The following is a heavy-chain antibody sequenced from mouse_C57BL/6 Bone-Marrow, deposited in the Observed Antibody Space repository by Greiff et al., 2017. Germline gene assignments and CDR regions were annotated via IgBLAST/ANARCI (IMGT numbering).Heavy chain of an antibody. CDR1: GYTFTSYW. Sequence: QVQLQQPGAELVKPGASVKVSCKASGYTFTSYWMHWVKQRPGQGLEWIGRIHPSDSDTNYNQKFKGKDTLTVDKSSSTAYMQLSSLTSEDSAVYYCAIGITTVVDAMDYWGQGTSVTVSS. V-gene: IGHV1-74*01. J-gene: IGHJ4*01. CDR3: AIGITTVVDAMDY. CDR2: IHPSDSDT. D-gene: IGHD1-1*01.